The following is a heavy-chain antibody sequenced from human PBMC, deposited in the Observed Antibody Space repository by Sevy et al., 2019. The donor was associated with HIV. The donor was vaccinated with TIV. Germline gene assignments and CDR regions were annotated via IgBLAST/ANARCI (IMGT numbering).Heavy chain of an antibody. V-gene: IGHV3-21*01. D-gene: IGHD2-15*01. Sequence: GGPLRLSCTASGFTFSSYNMDWVRQAPGRGLEWVSSISSRGSFIYYADSVKGRFIISRDNAKNSLYLQMNSLRAEDTAVYYCARDLFCSGGTCYRDDAFDIWGQGTMVTVSS. CDR1: GFTFSSYN. J-gene: IGHJ3*02. CDR3: ARDLFCSGGTCYRDDAFDI. CDR2: ISSRGSFI.